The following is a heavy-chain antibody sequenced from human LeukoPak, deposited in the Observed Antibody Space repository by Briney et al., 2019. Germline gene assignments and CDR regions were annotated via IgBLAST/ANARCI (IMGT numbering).Heavy chain of an antibody. V-gene: IGHV1-69*13. CDR3: AREAGSSTSP. CDR2: IIPIFGTA. J-gene: IGHJ5*02. CDR1: GYTFTSYY. Sequence: ASVKVSCKASGYTFTSYYMHWVRQAPGQGLEWMGGIIPIFGTANYAQKFQGRVTITADESTSTAYMELSSLRSEDTAVYYCAREAGSSTSPWGQGTLVTVSS. D-gene: IGHD2-2*01.